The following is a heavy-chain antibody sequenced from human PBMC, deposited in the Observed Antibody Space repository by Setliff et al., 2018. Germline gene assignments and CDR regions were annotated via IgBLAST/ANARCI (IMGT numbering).Heavy chain of an antibody. V-gene: IGHV1-69*13. CDR3: ARELRSPYWHLDS. D-gene: IGHD3-16*01. CDR1: GGTFSSSG. Sequence: SVKVSCKSSGGTFSSSGVTWVRQAPGQGLQWLGRFIPILGATNYAQNFQDRVTITADESTSTGYMELRSLRSDDTAVYYCARELRSPYWHLDSWGQGTQVTVS. J-gene: IGHJ5*01. CDR2: FIPILGAT.